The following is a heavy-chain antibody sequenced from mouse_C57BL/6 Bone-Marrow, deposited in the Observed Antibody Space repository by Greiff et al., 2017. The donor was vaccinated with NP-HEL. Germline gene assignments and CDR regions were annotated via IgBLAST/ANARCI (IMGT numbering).Heavy chain of an antibody. V-gene: IGHV1-55*01. J-gene: IGHJ3*01. Sequence: VQLQQPGAELVKPGASVKMSCKASGYTFTSYWITWVKQRPGQGLEWIGDIYPGSGSTNYNEKFKSKATLTVDTSSSTAYMQLSSLTSEDSAVYYWAREARYSNYGVAYWGQGTLVTVSA. CDR3: AREARYSNYGVAY. CDR2: IYPGSGST. D-gene: IGHD2-5*01. CDR1: GYTFTSYW.